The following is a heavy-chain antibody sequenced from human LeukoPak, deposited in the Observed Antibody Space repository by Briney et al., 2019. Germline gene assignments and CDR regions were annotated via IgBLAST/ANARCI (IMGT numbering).Heavy chain of an antibody. CDR3: ARLDYGDYAPL. Sequence: SETLSLTCAVYGGSFSGYYWSWIRQPPGKGLEWIGEINHSGSTNYNPSLKSRVTISVDTAKNQFSLNLSSVTAADTAVYYCARLDYGDYAPLWGQGTLVTVSS. J-gene: IGHJ4*02. D-gene: IGHD4-17*01. V-gene: IGHV4-34*01. CDR1: GGSFSGYY. CDR2: INHSGST.